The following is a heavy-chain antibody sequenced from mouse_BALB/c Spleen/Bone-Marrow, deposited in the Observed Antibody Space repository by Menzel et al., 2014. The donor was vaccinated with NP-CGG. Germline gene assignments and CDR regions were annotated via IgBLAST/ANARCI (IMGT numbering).Heavy chain of an antibody. J-gene: IGHJ2*01. V-gene: IGHV3-6*02. CDR1: GYSITSGYY. CDR2: ISYDGSN. CDR3: ARGPLDY. Sequence: EVKLQESGPGLVKPSQSLSLTCSVTGYSITSGYYWNWIRQFPGNKLEWMGYISYDGSNNYNPSLKNRISITRDTSKNQFFLKLNSVTTEDTATYYCARGPLDYWGQGTTLTVSS.